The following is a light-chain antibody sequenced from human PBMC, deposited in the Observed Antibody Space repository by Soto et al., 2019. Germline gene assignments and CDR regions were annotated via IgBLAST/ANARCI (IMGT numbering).Light chain of an antibody. CDR1: SSDVGGYNY. CDR3: CSYAGSYTV. Sequence: QSVLTQPRSVSGSPGQSVTISCTGTSSDVGGYNYVSWYQQHSGKAPKLMIYDVSKRPSGVPDRFSGSKSGNTASLTISGLQAEDEADYYCCSYAGSYTVFGGGTKLTVL. V-gene: IGLV2-11*01. CDR2: DVS. J-gene: IGLJ3*02.